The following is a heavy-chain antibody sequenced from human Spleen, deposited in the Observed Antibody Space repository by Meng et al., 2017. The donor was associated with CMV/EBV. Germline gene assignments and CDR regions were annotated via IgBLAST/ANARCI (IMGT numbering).Heavy chain of an antibody. V-gene: IGHV4-61*01. CDR3: AREWSLALFNWFDP. CDR2: IYDNERT. Sequence: SETLSLTCTISGDSVSRGSFFWTWIRQSPGKGLEWLGYIYDNERTSYNPSLKSRLTISLDTSKNQFSLNLSSVTAADTAVYYCAREWSLALFNWFDPWGQGILVTVSS. CDR1: GDSVSRGSFF. D-gene: IGHD2-8*01. J-gene: IGHJ5*02.